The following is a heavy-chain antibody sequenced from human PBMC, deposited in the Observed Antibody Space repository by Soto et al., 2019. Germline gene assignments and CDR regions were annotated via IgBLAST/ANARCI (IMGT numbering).Heavy chain of an antibody. D-gene: IGHD3-10*02. CDR3: AGAVSDFDVRRYRTSYFDQ. V-gene: IGHV4-31*03. CDR1: GASVSTGVYY. CDR2: IDNTGSA. Sequence: SETLSLTCTVSGASVSTGVYYWTWVRQHPGKGLEWIGYIDNTGSAYYNPSLTGRVDISVDTSKNQFSLNLQSLTAADTAFYYCAGAVSDFDVRRYRTSYFDQWGQGILVTVSS. J-gene: IGHJ4*02.